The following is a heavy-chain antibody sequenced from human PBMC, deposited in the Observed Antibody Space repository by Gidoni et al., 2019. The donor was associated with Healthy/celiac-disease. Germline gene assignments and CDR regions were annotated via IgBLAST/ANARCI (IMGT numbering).Heavy chain of an antibody. CDR3: ARDVESPNERGGVYYYYGMDV. CDR1: GFTFSSYG. J-gene: IGHJ6*02. V-gene: IGHV3-33*01. CDR2: IWYDGSNK. Sequence: QVQLVESGGGVVQPGRSLRLSCAASGFTFSSYGMHWVRQAPGKGLEWVAVIWYDGSNKYYADSVKGRFTISRDNSKNTLYLQMNSLRAEDTAVYYCARDVESPNERGGVYYYYGMDVWGQGTTVTVSS. D-gene: IGHD1-1*01.